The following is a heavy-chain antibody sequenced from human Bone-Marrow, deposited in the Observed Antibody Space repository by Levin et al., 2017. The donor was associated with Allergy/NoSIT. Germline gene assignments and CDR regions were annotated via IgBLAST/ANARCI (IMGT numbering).Heavy chain of an antibody. J-gene: IGHJ4*02. CDR1: GYSFTDYD. Sequence: ASVKVSCKASGYSFTDYDIHWVRQAPGQGLEWMGRINPNRGGTDYAQKFQGRVTMTRDTSRTTAYLELNSLTSDDRAIYYCAKDNWNSDGYLDSWGQGTVVTVSS. CDR2: INPNRGGT. D-gene: IGHD1-7*01. V-gene: IGHV1-2*06. CDR3: AKDNWNSDGYLDS.